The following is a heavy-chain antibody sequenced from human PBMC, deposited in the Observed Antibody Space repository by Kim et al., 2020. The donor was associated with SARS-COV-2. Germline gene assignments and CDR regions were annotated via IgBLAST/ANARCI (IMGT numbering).Heavy chain of an antibody. CDR3: TTDPVQGYCSGGSCGPCRNNWFGP. CDR2: IKCKTDGGTT. J-gene: IGHJ5*02. V-gene: IGHV3-15*01. Sequence: GGSLRLSCAASGFTFSNAWMSWVRQAPGKGLEWVGRIKCKTDGGTTDYAAPVKGSVTISRADSKNTLYLQMNSLKTEDTAVYYCTTDPVQGYCSGGSCGPCRNNWFGPWGEGTLVTVSS. CDR1: GFTFSNAW. D-gene: IGHD2-15*01.